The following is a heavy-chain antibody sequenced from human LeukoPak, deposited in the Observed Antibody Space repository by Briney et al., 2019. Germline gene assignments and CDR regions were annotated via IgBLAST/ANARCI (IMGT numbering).Heavy chain of an antibody. V-gene: IGHV3-23*01. CDR2: VSGGGGST. CDR1: GFTFSNYA. J-gene: IGHJ4*02. CDR3: AKSGTACSGGSCYSHYFDF. D-gene: IGHD2-15*01. Sequence: GGSLRLSCAASGFTFSNYAMSWVRQAPRKGLQWVSAVSGGGGSTSYADSVKGRFTISRDNSKNTIYLQLNSLRAEDSAVYYCAKSGTACSGGSCYSHYFDFWGQGTLVTVSS.